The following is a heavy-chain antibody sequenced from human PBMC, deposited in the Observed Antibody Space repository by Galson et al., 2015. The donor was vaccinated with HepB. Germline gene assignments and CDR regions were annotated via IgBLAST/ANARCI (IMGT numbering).Heavy chain of an antibody. CDR3: AKSVGDFWSGYYWDDY. Sequence: SLRLSCAASGFTFSSYGMHWVRQAPGKGLEWVAVISYDGSNKYYADSVKGRFTISRDNSKNTLYLQMNSLRAEDTAVYYCAKSVGDFWSGYYWDDYWGQGTLVTVSS. D-gene: IGHD3-3*01. V-gene: IGHV3-30*18. CDR2: ISYDGSNK. CDR1: GFTFSSYG. J-gene: IGHJ4*02.